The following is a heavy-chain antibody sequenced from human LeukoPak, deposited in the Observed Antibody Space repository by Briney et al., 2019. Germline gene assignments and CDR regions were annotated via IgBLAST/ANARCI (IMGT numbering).Heavy chain of an antibody. J-gene: IGHJ5*02. Sequence: PGGSLRLSCAASGFTFSSYWMSWVRQAPGKGLEWVANIKQDGSEKYYVDSVKGRFTISRDNAKNSLYLQMNSLRAEDTAVYYCARDYYDSGSYPRGFDAWGQGTLVTVSS. CDR2: IKQDGSEK. CDR3: ARDYYDSGSYPRGFDA. V-gene: IGHV3-7*01. D-gene: IGHD3-10*01. CDR1: GFTFSSYW.